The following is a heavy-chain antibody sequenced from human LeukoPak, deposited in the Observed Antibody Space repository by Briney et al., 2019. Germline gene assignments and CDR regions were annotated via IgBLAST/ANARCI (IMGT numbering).Heavy chain of an antibody. CDR3: ASRHCSGGSCYLAGADPFDY. J-gene: IGHJ4*02. V-gene: IGHV3-53*01. D-gene: IGHD2-15*01. CDR2: IYSGGKT. Sequence: GGSLRLSCAASGFTVSGTYMSWVRQAPGKGLEWVSVIYSGGKTYYADSVKGRFTISRDNSKNTLYLQMNSLRAEDTAVYYCASRHCSGGSCYLAGADPFDYWGQGTLVTVSS. CDR1: GFTVSGTY.